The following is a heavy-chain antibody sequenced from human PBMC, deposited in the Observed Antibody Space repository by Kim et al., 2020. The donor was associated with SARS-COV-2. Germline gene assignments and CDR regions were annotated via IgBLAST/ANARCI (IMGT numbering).Heavy chain of an antibody. J-gene: IGHJ6*03. V-gene: IGHV1-69*04. D-gene: IGHD2-8*01. CDR3: ARAPWYAIPHYYYYMDV. CDR2: IIPILGIA. Sequence: SVKVSCKASGGTFSSYAISWVRQAPGQGLEWMGRIIPILGIANYAQKFQGRVTITADKSTSTAYMELSSLRSEDTAVYYCARAPWYAIPHYYYYMDVWGKGTPGTVSS. CDR1: GGTFSSYA.